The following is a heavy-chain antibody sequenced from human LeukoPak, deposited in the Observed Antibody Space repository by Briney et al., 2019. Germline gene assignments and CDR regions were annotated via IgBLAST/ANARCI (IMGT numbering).Heavy chain of an antibody. CDR2: LYYSGST. CDR1: GGSISNYY. V-gene: IGHV4-59*01. CDR3: VRGADWFDP. Sequence: SETLSLTCTVSGGSISNYYWSWIRQPPGKGLEWIGYLYYSGSTNYNPSLKSRVTISVDTSKNQFSLKLSSVTAADTAVYYCVRGADWFDPWGQGTLVTVSS. J-gene: IGHJ5*02.